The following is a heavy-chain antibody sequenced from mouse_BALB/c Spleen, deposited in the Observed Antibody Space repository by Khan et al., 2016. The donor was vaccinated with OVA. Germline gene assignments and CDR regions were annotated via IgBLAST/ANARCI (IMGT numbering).Heavy chain of an antibody. D-gene: IGHD2-3*01. J-gene: IGHJ4*01. Sequence: EVKLLESGPGLVKPSQSLSLTCTVTGYSITSDYAWNWIRQFPGNKLEWMGYISYSGSTNYNPALKSRISITRDTSKNQFFLQLNSVTTEDTATYYGERDGSRYKYAVDYWGQGTSVTVSS. V-gene: IGHV3-2*02. CDR1: GYSITSDYA. CDR3: ERDGSRYKYAVDY. CDR2: ISYSGST.